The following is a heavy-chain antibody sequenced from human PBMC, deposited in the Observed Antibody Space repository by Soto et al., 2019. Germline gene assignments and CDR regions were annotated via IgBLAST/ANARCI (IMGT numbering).Heavy chain of an antibody. V-gene: IGHV4-31*03. J-gene: IGHJ1*01. D-gene: IGHD3-22*01. CDR2: IYYSGST. CDR3: ARVKRGGYYDSSGYIEYFQH. Sequence: QVQLQESGPGLVKPSQTLSLTCTVSGGSISSGGYYWSWIRQHPGKGLEWIGYIYYSGSTYYNPSLKSRVTISVDTSKNQFSLKLSSVTAADMAVYYCARVKRGGYYDSSGYIEYFQHWGQGTLVTVSS. CDR1: GGSISSGGYY.